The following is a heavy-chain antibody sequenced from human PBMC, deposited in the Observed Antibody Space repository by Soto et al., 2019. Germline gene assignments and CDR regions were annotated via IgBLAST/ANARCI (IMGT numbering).Heavy chain of an antibody. Sequence: QVQLQESGPGLVKPSETLSLTCTVSSDSINDYYWTWIRQPPGAGLEWIGYIHYSGLTNYNPSLKSRVTISMDTSKNQFFLKLTSMAAADTAVYYCARRWSGIDFWGQGTLVTVSS. CDR3: ARRWSGIDF. V-gene: IGHV4-59*01. CDR2: IHYSGLT. J-gene: IGHJ4*02. D-gene: IGHD3-3*01. CDR1: SDSINDYY.